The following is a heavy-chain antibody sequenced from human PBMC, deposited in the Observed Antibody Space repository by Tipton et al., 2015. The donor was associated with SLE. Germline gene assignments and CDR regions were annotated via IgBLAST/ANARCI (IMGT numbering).Heavy chain of an antibody. V-gene: IGHV4-59*11. J-gene: IGHJ4*02. CDR2: IYYSGTT. D-gene: IGHD4-23*01. CDR1: GGSITSRY. Sequence: TLSLTCTVSGGSITSRYWNWVRQPPGKGLEWIGYIYYSGTTSYNSSLKSRVTISVDTSKNQFSLKLSSVTAADTALYYCARAPNSKEDFWGQGTLVTVSS. CDR3: ARAPNSKEDF.